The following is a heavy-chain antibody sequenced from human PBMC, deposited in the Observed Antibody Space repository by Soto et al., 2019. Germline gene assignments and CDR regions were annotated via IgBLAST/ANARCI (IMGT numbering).Heavy chain of an antibody. CDR1: RDTFTSYG. D-gene: IGHD6-19*01. V-gene: IGHV1-18*01. CDR2: ISTYNGNT. CDR3: AREPGYRSGWYMDR. Sequence: QVQLVQSGAEVKKPGASVKLSCKASRDTFTSYGVSWVREAPGQGLEWMGWISTYNGNTIYAQKLQGRVTMTTDTCTTTAYMELRSLTSDDTALYYCAREPGYRSGWYMDRWGQGTLVTVSS. J-gene: IGHJ5*02.